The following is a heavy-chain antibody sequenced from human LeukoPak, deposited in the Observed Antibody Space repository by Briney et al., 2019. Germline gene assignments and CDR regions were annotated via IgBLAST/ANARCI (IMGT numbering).Heavy chain of an antibody. Sequence: PSETLSLTCAVHGGSFSGYYWSWIRQPPGKGLEWIGEINHSGSTNYNPSLESRVTISLDTSKNQFSLKLSSVTAADTAVYFCTRGLLVPAATRYWYFDLWGRGTLVTVSS. V-gene: IGHV4-34*01. CDR3: TRGLLVPAATRYWYFDL. CDR1: GGSFSGYY. D-gene: IGHD2-2*01. CDR2: INHSGST. J-gene: IGHJ2*01.